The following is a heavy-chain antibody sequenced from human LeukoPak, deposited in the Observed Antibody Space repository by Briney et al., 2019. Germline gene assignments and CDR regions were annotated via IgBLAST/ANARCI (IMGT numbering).Heavy chain of an antibody. J-gene: IGHJ4*02. CDR3: VKDRGSSWVLAYFDY. D-gene: IGHD6-13*01. CDR1: GFTFSVYG. Sequence: GGSLRLSCAASGFTFSVYGMHWVRQPPRKGLEWVALIWYGGSAKYYAVSVKGLFTISRDNSENTLYLQISGLTAEDTAVYYCVKDRGSSWVLAYFDYWGQGTLVTVSS. V-gene: IGHV3-30*02. CDR2: IWYGGSAK.